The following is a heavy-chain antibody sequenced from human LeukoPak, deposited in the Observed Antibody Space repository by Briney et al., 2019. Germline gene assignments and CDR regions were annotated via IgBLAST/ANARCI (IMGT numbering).Heavy chain of an antibody. J-gene: IGHJ4*02. CDR2: IYHSGST. CDR1: GYSISSGYY. CDR3: ARGDTTVTTPPFDY. Sequence: TTSETLSLTCTVSGYSISSGYYWGWIRQPPGKGLEWIGSIYHSGSTYYNPSLKSRVTISVDTSKNQFSLKLSSVTAADTAVYYCARGDTTVTTPPFDYWGQGTLVTVSS. V-gene: IGHV4-38-2*02. D-gene: IGHD4-17*01.